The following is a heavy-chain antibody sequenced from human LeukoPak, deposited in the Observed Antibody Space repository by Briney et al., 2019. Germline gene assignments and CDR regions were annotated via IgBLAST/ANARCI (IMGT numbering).Heavy chain of an antibody. CDR1: GYTLTGYY. Sequence: ASVKVSCKASGYTLTGYYMHWVRQAPGQGLEWMGRINPNSGGTNYAQKFQGRVTMTRDTSISTAYMELSRLRSDDTAVYYCASGLWFGELLPLDYWGQGTLVTVSS. CDR3: ASGLWFGELLPLDY. V-gene: IGHV1-2*06. D-gene: IGHD3-10*01. J-gene: IGHJ4*02. CDR2: INPNSGGT.